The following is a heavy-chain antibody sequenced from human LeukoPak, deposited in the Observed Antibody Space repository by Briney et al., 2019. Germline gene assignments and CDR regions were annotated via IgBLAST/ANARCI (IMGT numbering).Heavy chain of an antibody. CDR1: GYTFTGYY. J-gene: IGHJ5*02. D-gene: IGHD3-10*01. CDR2: INPNSGGT. V-gene: IGHV1-2*06. CDR3: ARDDTDDYYGSGSTGGWFDP. Sequence: ASVKASCKASGYTFTGYYMHWVPQAPGHGLEWMGRINPNSGGTNYAQKFTGRVTMTRATSISPAYMELSRMRSDDTAVYYCARDDTDDYYGSGSTGGWFDPWGQGTLVTVSS.